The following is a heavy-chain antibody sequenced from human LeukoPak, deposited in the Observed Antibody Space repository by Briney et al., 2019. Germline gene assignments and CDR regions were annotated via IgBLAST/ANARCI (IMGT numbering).Heavy chain of an antibody. Sequence: NSSETLSLTCTVSGGSISSYYWSWIRQPPGKGLEWIGYIYYSGSTNYNPSLKSRVTISVDTSKNQFSLKLSSVTAADTAVYYCARALSRGFVDTDYFDYWGQGTLVTVSS. CDR3: ARALSRGFVDTDYFDY. J-gene: IGHJ4*02. D-gene: IGHD5-18*01. V-gene: IGHV4-59*01. CDR2: IYYSGST. CDR1: GGSISSYY.